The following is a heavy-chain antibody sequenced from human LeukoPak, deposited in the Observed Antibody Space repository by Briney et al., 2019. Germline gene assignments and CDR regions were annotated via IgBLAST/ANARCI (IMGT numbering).Heavy chain of an antibody. V-gene: IGHV1-69*13. Sequence: SVKVSCKASGGTFSSYAISWVRQAPGQGLEWMGGIIPIFGTANYAQKFQGRVTITAVESTSTAYMELSSLRSEDTAVYYCARDSTPTIFGGSMAYWGQGTLVTVSS. J-gene: IGHJ4*02. CDR1: GGTFSSYA. CDR3: ARDSTPTIFGGSMAY. D-gene: IGHD3-3*01. CDR2: IIPIFGTA.